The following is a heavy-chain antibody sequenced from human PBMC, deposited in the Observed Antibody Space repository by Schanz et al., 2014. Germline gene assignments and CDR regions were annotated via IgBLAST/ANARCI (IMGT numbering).Heavy chain of an antibody. D-gene: IGHD6-13*01. J-gene: IGHJ3*01. CDR2: ISGYNGNA. V-gene: IGHV1-18*01. CDR1: GYTFTTYG. CDR3: ARNVIATGRAFDL. Sequence: QVQLVQSGREVKKPGASVKVSCKASGYTFTTYGISWVRQAPGQGLEWVGWISGYNGNANYARKLQDRVTMTTDTSTSTAYMELRSLRSDDTAVYYCARNVIATGRAFDLWGPGTMVTVS.